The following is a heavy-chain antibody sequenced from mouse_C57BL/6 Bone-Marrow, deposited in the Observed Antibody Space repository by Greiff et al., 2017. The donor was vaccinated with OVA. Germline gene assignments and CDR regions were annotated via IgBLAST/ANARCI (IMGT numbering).Heavy chain of an antibody. D-gene: IGHD2-3*01. CDR1: GYTFTSYW. Sequence: VQLKQSGTVLARPGASVKMSCKTSGYTFTSYWMHWVKQRPGQGLEWIGAIYPGNSDTSYNQKFKGKAKLTAVTSASTACMELSSLTNEDSAVYYCTRDDGYYLYWYFDVWGTGTTVTVSS. CDR3: TRDDGYYLYWYFDV. J-gene: IGHJ1*03. V-gene: IGHV1-5*01. CDR2: IYPGNSDT.